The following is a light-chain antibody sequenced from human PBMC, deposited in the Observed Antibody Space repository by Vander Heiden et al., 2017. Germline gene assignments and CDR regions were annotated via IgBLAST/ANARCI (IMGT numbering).Light chain of an antibody. CDR1: HSVSYSCNNRNY. CDR3: QQYYSTPF. Sequence: DSVMTQSPDSVSVSLGERAPIKCKSSHSVSYSCNNRNYLAWYQQKPGQPPKLLIYWASTRESGVPDRFSGSGSGTDFTLTISRLEAEDVAVYYCQQYYSTPFFGRGTKVDIK. J-gene: IGKJ3*01. V-gene: IGKV4-1*01. CDR2: WAS.